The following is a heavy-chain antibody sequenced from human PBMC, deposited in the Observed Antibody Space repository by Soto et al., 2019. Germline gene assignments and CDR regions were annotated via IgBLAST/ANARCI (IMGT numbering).Heavy chain of an antibody. CDR3: AASPGGYDLLQP. J-gene: IGHJ1*01. V-gene: IGHV1-3*01. CDR1: GYTFTSYA. CDR2: INAGNGNT. D-gene: IGHD5-12*01. Sequence: AEVKLSCQSSGYTFTSYAMHWVPQAPGQRLEWMGWINAGNGNTKYSQKFQGRVTITRDTSASTAYMELSSLRSEDTAVYYCAASPGGYDLLQPWGKGTRVTVSS.